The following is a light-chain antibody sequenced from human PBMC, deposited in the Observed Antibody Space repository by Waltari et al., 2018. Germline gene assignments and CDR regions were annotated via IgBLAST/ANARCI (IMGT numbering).Light chain of an antibody. CDR1: SSNIGGGYD. J-gene: IGLJ3*02. CDR3: QSYDSSLSVWV. CDR2: GNN. V-gene: IGLV1-40*01. Sequence: QSVLTQPPSVSGAPGQRVPISCTGSSSNIGGGYDVNWYQQRPGTAPTLLIHGNNNRPSELPDRFSASKSGTSASLAITGLQAEDEADYYCQSYDSSLSVWVFGGGTKLTVL.